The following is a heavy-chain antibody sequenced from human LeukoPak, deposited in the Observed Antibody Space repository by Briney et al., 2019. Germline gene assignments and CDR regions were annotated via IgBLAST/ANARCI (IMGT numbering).Heavy chain of an antibody. V-gene: IGHV4-34*01. D-gene: IGHD1-14*01. CDR2: INHSGST. J-gene: IGHJ3*02. CDR3: ARHGKGAFDI. CDR1: GGSFSGYY. Sequence: SETLSLTCAVYGGSFSGYYWSWIRQPPGKGLEWIGEINHSGSTNYNPSLKSRVTISVDTSKNQFSLKLSSVTAADTAVYYCARHGKGAFDIWGQGTMVTVSS.